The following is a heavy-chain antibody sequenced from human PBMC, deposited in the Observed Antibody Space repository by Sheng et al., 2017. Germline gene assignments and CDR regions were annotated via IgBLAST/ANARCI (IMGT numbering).Heavy chain of an antibody. CDR2: ITGGGDST. D-gene: IGHD1-26*01. Sequence: ESGGGLVQPGGSLRVSCAASGFTFSNYAMSWVRQAPGKGLEWVSLITGGGDSTYYADSVKGRFTVSRDNSENTLFLQMNSLRAEDTAVYYCAKALGSHYGTESFDFWGQGTLVTVSS. CDR3: AKALGSHYGTESFDF. CDR1: GFTFSNYA. J-gene: IGHJ4*02. V-gene: IGHV3-23*01.